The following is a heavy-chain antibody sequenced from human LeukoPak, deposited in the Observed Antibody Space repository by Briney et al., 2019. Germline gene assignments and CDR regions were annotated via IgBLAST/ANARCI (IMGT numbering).Heavy chain of an antibody. Sequence: GRSLRLSCAASGFTFSSYGMHWVRQAPGKGLEWVAVIWYDGSNKYYADSVKGRFTISRDNSKNTLYLQMNSLRAEDTAVYYCARGEAVAGPFDYWGQGTLVTVSS. V-gene: IGHV3-33*01. CDR3: ARGEAVAGPFDY. CDR2: IWYDGSNK. CDR1: GFTFSSYG. J-gene: IGHJ4*02. D-gene: IGHD6-19*01.